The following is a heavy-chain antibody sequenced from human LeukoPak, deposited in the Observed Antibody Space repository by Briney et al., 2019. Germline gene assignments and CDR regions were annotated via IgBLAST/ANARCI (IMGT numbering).Heavy chain of an antibody. CDR1: GFTLSDYF. Sequence: GGSLRLSCAASGFTLSDYFMNWVRQAPGKGLEWLAYFSPRGSAVYYAASVKGRFTISRDNAKTSLYLQMNSLRAEDTAVYYCARVSGGRTEYFDSWGQGTLVTVSS. CDR2: FSPRGSAV. J-gene: IGHJ4*02. CDR3: ARVSGGRTEYFDS. V-gene: IGHV3-11*04. D-gene: IGHD1/OR15-1a*01.